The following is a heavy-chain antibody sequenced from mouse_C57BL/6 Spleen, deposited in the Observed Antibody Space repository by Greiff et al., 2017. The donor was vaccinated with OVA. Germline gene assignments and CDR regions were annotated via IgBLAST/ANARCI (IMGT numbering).Heavy chain of an antibody. V-gene: IGHV1-50*01. J-gene: IGHJ3*01. CDR1: GYTFTSYW. Sequence: VQLQQPGAELVKPGASVKLSCKASGYTFTSYWMQWVKQRPGQGLEWIGEIDPSDSYTNYNQKFKGKATLTVDTSSSTAYMQLSSLTSEDSAVYYCAREGLRRSLAYWGQGTLVTVSA. D-gene: IGHD2-2*01. CDR3: AREGLRRSLAY. CDR2: IDPSDSYT.